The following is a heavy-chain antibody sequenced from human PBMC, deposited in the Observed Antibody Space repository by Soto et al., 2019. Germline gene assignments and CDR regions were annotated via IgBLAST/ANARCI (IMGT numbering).Heavy chain of an antibody. CDR2: IWYDGSNK. CDR3: ARDQGYYDSSGYPDY. V-gene: IGHV3-33*01. D-gene: IGHD3-22*01. CDR1: GFTFSSYG. Sequence: PGGSLRLSCAASGFTFSSYGMHWVRQAPGKGLEWVAVIWYDGSNKYYADSVKGRFTISRDNSKNTLYLQMNSLRAEDTAVYYCARDQGYYDSSGYPDYWGQGTLVTGSS. J-gene: IGHJ4*02.